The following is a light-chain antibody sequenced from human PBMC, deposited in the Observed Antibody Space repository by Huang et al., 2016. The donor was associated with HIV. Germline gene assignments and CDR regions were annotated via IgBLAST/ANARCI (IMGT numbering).Light chain of an antibody. CDR2: ATS. CDR1: QGIGNS. J-gene: IGKJ1*01. V-gene: IGKV1-NL1*01. Sequence: DIQITQSPSSLSALVGDRVTITCRESQGIGNSLAWYQQKPEKAPRLLLYATSTLESGVPSRFSGSGSGTHYTLTINTLQPEDIASYYCQQYHSLPWTFGQGTKVEIK. CDR3: QQYHSLPWT.